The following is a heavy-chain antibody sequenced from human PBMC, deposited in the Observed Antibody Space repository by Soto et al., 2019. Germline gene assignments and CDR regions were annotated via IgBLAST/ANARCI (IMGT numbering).Heavy chain of an antibody. CDR3: ATRVAGREAFDY. J-gene: IGHJ4*02. CDR2: IYYSGST. D-gene: IGHD6-19*01. CDR1: GGSISSSSYY. Sequence: SETLSLTCTVSGGSISSSSYYWGWIRQPPGKGLEWIGSIYYSGSTYYNPSLKSRVTISVDTSKNQFSLKLSSVTAADTAVYYCATRVAGREAFDYWGQGTLVTVSS. V-gene: IGHV4-39*01.